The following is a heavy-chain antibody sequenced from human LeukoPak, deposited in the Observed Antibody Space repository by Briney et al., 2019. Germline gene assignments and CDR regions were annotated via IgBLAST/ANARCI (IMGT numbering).Heavy chain of an antibody. D-gene: IGHD7-27*01. V-gene: IGHV3-53*01. CDR2: IYSGGST. Sequence: GSLRLSCAASGFTVSGNYMSWVRQAPGKGLEWVSIIYSGGSTSYADSVKGRFTISRDNSKNTLYLQMNSLRAEDTAVYYCARSSGPDAPDYWGQGTQVTVSS. CDR1: GFTVSGNY. J-gene: IGHJ4*02. CDR3: ARSSGPDAPDY.